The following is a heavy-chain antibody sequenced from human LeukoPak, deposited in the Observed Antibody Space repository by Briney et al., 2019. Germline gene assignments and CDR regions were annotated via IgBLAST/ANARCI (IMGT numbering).Heavy chain of an antibody. CDR1: GFTFDDYA. V-gene: IGHV3-23*01. CDR2: ISGSGGST. J-gene: IGHJ4*02. D-gene: IGHD5-18*01. CDR3: ANSRGYSYGLSFDY. Sequence: GGSLRLSCAASGFTFDDYAMSWVRQAPGKGLEWVSAISGSGGSTYYADSVKGRFTISRDNSKNTLYLQMNSLRAEDTAVYYCANSRGYSYGLSFDYWGQGTLVTVSS.